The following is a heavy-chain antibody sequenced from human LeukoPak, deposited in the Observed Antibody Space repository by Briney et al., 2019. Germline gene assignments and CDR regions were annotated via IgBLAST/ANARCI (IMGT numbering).Heavy chain of an antibody. V-gene: IGHV1-18*01. CDR1: GYTFTNHG. CDR2: ISGYSGNT. Sequence: ASVMVSCKTSGYTFTNHGISWVRQAPGQGLEWMGWISGYSGNTNYVQKFRGRITMTTDTSTSTAYLQLRSLSSDDTALYYCARDLSLGRHDDGEPFDSWGQGTLVTVSS. D-gene: IGHD4-17*01. CDR3: ARDLSLGRHDDGEPFDS. J-gene: IGHJ4*02.